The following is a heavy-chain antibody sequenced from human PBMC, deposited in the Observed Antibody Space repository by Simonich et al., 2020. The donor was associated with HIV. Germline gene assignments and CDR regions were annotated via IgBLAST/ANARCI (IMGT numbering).Heavy chain of an antibody. CDR1: GYTFTGYF. D-gene: IGHD6-13*01. CDR3: ARGRGYVAASGKYYFDY. V-gene: IGHV1-2*02. Sequence: QVQLEQSGAEVKKPGASVKVSCKASGYTFTGYFIHWVRQAPGQGLEWMGWINPNSGGTNYAQKFQGRVTMTRDTSISTAYMELSRLRSDDTAVYYCARGRGYVAASGKYYFDYWGQGTLVTVSS. CDR2: INPNSGGT. J-gene: IGHJ4*02.